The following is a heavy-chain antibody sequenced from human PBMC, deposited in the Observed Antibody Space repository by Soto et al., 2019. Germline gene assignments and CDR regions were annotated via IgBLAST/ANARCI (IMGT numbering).Heavy chain of an antibody. J-gene: IGHJ4*02. Sequence: QVQLQESGPGLVKPSGTLSLTCAVSGGSISSSNWWSWVRQPPGKGLEWIGEIYHSGSTNYNPSLKSRVTISVDKSKNQFSLKLSSVTAADTAVYYCAKSEGYYYDSSGYYLYYFDYWGQGTLVTVSS. CDR1: GGSISSSNW. CDR3: AKSEGYYYDSSGYYLYYFDY. CDR2: IYHSGST. D-gene: IGHD3-22*01. V-gene: IGHV4-4*02.